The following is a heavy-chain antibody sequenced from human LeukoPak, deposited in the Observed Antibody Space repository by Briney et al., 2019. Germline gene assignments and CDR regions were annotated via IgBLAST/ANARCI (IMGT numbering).Heavy chain of an antibody. J-gene: IGHJ3*02. CDR1: RDTFTRCA. CDR2: IIPIDGTA. Sequence: SVKVSCKASRDTFTRCAYSWVRQAPGQGLEWMGGIIPIDGTANFGQKFQGRVTITADESTSTAYMELSSLRSEDTAIYYCARDPGAPVRAFDIWGQGTMVTVSS. D-gene: IGHD3-10*01. V-gene: IGHV1-69*13. CDR3: ARDPGAPVRAFDI.